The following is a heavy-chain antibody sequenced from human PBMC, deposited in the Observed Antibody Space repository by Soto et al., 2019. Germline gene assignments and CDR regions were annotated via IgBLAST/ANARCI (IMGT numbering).Heavy chain of an antibody. J-gene: IGHJ4*02. Sequence: QVQLVQSGAEVKKPGASVKVSCKASGYTFTSSAMHWVRQAPGQRLEWMGWINAGNGNTKYSQKFQGRVTITRDTSASPAYMELSSLRSEDTAVYYCARGPGGPDGPGDYWGQGTLVSVSS. CDR1: GYTFTSSA. V-gene: IGHV1-3*01. CDR3: ARGPGGPDGPGDY. CDR2: INAGNGNT. D-gene: IGHD2-15*01.